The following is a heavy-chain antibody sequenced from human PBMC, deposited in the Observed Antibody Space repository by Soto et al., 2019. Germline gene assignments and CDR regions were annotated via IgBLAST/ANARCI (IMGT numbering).Heavy chain of an antibody. D-gene: IGHD6-6*01. CDR3: ATKRIAARLPYGMDV. CDR2: IIPIFGTA. Sequence: ASVKVSCKASGGTFSSYAISWVRQAPGQGLEWMGGIIPIFGTANYAQKFQGRVTITADESTSTAYMELSSLRSEDTAVYYCATKRIAARLPYGMDVWGQGTTVTVSS. CDR1: GGTFSSYA. V-gene: IGHV1-69*13. J-gene: IGHJ6*02.